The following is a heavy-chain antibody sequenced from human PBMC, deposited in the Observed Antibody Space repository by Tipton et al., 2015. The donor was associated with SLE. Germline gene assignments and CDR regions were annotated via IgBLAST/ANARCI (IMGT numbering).Heavy chain of an antibody. Sequence: TLSLTCTVSGGSISSHYWGWIRQPPGKGLEWIGSIYYSGSTYYNPSLKSRVTISVDTSKNQFSLKLSSVTAADTAVYYCARGIWIVVVPAAQDYYYMDVWGKGTTVTVSS. CDR1: GGSISSHY. J-gene: IGHJ6*03. V-gene: IGHV4-39*07. CDR3: ARGIWIVVVPAAQDYYYMDV. D-gene: IGHD2-2*01. CDR2: IYYSGST.